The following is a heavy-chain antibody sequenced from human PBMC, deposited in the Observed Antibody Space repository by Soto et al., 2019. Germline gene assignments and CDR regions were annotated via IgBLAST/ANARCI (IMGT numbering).Heavy chain of an antibody. V-gene: IGHV3-74*01. J-gene: IGHJ6*02. CDR2: INGDGSFT. D-gene: IGHD2-2*02. CDR1: AFPFKNHW. CDR3: ARDGSSNSWYSTDV. Sequence: GGSLRLSCAASAFPFKNHWMHWVRPVPGKGPVWVSRINGDGSFTSYADAAKGRFTISRDNAKKSLYLQMNSLRAEDTAVYYCARDGSSNSWYSTDVWGQGTTVTVSS.